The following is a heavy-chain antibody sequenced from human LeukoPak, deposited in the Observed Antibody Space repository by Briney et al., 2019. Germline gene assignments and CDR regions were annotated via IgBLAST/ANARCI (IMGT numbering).Heavy chain of an antibody. CDR2: IYHSGST. V-gene: IGHV4-38-2*02. CDR1: GYSISGAHY. Sequence: SETLSLTCTVSGYSISGAHYWGWIRQPPGKGLEWIGGIYHSGSTYDNPSLKSRVTMSLDTSKNQFSLKLSSVTDADTAMYYCARTFYYSSGLSAFDIWGQGTMVTVSS. J-gene: IGHJ3*02. CDR3: ARTFYYSSGLSAFDI. D-gene: IGHD3-10*01.